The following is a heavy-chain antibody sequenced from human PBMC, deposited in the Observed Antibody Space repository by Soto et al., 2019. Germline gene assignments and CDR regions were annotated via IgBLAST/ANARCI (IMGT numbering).Heavy chain of an antibody. CDR2: ISGSGGTT. V-gene: IGHV3-23*01. J-gene: IGHJ5*02. Sequence: EVQLLESGGGLVQPRGSLRLSCTGSGFTFSIYAMNWVRQAPGKGLEWVSTISGSGGTTYYADSVKGRFTISRDNSKNTLYLQMSSLRAEDTAVYYCAKNGRAAAMYNWFDPWGQGTLVTVSS. CDR3: AKNGRAAAMYNWFDP. D-gene: IGHD6-13*01. CDR1: GFTFSIYA.